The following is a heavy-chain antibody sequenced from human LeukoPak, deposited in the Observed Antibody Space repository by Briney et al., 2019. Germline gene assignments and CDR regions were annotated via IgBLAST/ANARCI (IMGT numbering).Heavy chain of an antibody. CDR2: IYTSGST. V-gene: IGHV4-61*02. D-gene: IGHD3-10*01. CDR3: ARDRGQVRGGYYYYGMDV. CDR1: GGSISSGSYY. Sequence: PSQTLSLTCTVSGGSISSGSYYWSWIRQPAGKGLEWIGRIYTSGSTNYNPSLKSRVTISVDTSKSQFSLKLSSVTAADTAVYYCARDRGQVRGGYYYYGMDVWGQGTTVTVSS. J-gene: IGHJ6*02.